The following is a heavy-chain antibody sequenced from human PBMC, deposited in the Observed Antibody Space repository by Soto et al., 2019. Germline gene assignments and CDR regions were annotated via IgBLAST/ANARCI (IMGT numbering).Heavy chain of an antibody. CDR1: GYTFTGYY. V-gene: IGHV1-2*04. CDR3: ARLLASGAYYDFWSGYSGWFDT. CDR2: INPNSGGT. J-gene: IGHJ5*02. D-gene: IGHD3-3*01. Sequence: ASVKVSCKASGYTFTGYYMHWVRQAPGQGLEWMGWINPNSGGTNYAQKFQGWVTMTRDTSISTAYMELSRLRSDDTAVYYCARLLASGAYYDFWSGYSGWFDTWGQGTLVTVSS.